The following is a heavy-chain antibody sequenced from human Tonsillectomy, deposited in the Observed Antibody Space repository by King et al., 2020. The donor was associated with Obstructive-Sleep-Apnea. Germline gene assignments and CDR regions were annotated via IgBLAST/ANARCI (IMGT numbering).Heavy chain of an antibody. CDR3: ARDGGYCSGGSCYSYYYYGMDV. V-gene: IGHV4-59*01. CDR1: GGSISSYY. Sequence: VQLQESGPGLVKPSETLSLTCTISGGSISSYYWSWIRQPPGKGLEWIGYIYYSGSTNYNPSLKSRVTIPVDTSKNQFSLKLRSVTAADTAVYYCARDGGYCSGGSCYSYYYYGMDVWGQGTTVTVSS. J-gene: IGHJ6*02. CDR2: IYYSGST. D-gene: IGHD2-15*01.